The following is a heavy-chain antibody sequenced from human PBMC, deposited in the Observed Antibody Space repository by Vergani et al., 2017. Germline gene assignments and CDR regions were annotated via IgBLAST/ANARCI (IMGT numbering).Heavy chain of an antibody. V-gene: IGHV1-46*03. J-gene: IGHJ4*02. CDR1: GYTFSNYY. D-gene: IGHD3-9*01. Sequence: QVQVVQSGAEVKKSGASVKVSCKTSGYTFSNYYMHCVRQAPGQGLEWMGIINPSGGHTNYAQKFQGRVIMTRDTSTSTVYMELSSLRSDDAAIYYCARGDYGSVTGYRYWGQGTLVTVSA. CDR2: INPSGGHT. CDR3: ARGDYGSVTGYRY.